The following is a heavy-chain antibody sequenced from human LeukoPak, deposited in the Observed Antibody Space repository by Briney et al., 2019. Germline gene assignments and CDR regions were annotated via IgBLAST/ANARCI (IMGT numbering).Heavy chain of an antibody. Sequence: SETLSLTCTVSGGSISSSSYYWGWIRQPPGKGLEWMGSIYYSGSTYYNPSLKSRVTISVDTSKNQFSLKLSSVTAADTAVYYCARQEWLVRRFYYYYGMDVWGQGTTVTVSS. J-gene: IGHJ6*02. CDR1: GGSISSSSYY. V-gene: IGHV4-39*01. CDR3: ARQEWLVRRFYYYYGMDV. CDR2: IYYSGST. D-gene: IGHD6-19*01.